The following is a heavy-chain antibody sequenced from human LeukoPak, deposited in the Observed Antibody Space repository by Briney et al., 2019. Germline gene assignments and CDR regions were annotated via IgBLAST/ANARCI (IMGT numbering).Heavy chain of an antibody. J-gene: IGHJ4*02. V-gene: IGHV3-20*04. CDR3: ARGGSGYVQDY. D-gene: IGHD5-12*01. Sequence: GGSLRLSCAASGFTFDDYGMSWVRQAPGKGLEWVSGINLNGGSTGYADSVKGRFTISRDNAKNSLYLQMNSLRAEDTALYYCARGGSGYVQDYWGQGTLVTVSS. CDR1: GFTFDDYG. CDR2: INLNGGST.